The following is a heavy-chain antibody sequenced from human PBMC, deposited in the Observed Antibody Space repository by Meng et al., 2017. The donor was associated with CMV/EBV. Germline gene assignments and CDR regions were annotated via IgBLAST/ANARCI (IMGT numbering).Heavy chain of an antibody. Sequence: SISSSSYYWGWIRQPPGKGLEWIGSIYYSGSTYYNPSLKSRVTISVDTSKNQFSLKLSSVTAADTAVYYCARDMYYYDSSGYYCGFDYWGQGTLVTVSS. J-gene: IGHJ4*02. D-gene: IGHD3-22*01. CDR3: ARDMYYYDSSGYYCGFDY. CDR1: SISSSSYY. CDR2: IYYSGST. V-gene: IGHV4-39*07.